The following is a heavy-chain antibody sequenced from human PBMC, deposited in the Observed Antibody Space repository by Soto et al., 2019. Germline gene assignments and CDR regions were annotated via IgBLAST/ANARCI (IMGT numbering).Heavy chain of an antibody. CDR2: INTFVSNI. J-gene: IGHJ6*02. D-gene: IGHD2-15*01. V-gene: IGHV3-21*01. CDR3: ARDQDYSDLYYHGMDV. CDR1: GFTFSSYG. Sequence: GGSLRLSCAASGFTFSSYGMNWVRQAPGKGLEWVSSINTFVSNIYYADSVKGRFTISRDKAENSLYLQMNSLRAEDTGLYYCARDQDYSDLYYHGMDVWGQGTTVTVSS.